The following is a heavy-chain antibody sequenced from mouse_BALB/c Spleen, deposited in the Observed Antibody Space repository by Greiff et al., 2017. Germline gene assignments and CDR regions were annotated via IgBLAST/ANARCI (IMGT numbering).Heavy chain of an antibody. J-gene: IGHJ4*01. CDR2: ISYSGST. Sequence: EVHLVESGPGLVKPSQSLSLTCTVTGYSITSYYAWNWIQQFPGNQLEWMGYISYSGSTSYNPSLKSRISITRDTSKNQFFLQLNSVTTEDTATYDCARRTGAMDYWGQGTSVTVSS. V-gene: IGHV3-2*02. CDR1: GYSITSYYA. CDR3: ARRTGAMDY.